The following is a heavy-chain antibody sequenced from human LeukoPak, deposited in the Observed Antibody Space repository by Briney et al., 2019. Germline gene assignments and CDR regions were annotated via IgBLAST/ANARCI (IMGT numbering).Heavy chain of an antibody. J-gene: IGHJ4*02. D-gene: IGHD6-19*01. Sequence: PGRSLRLSCAASGFTFSSYGMHWVRQAPGKGLEWVAFISYDGSNQYYADSVKGRFTISRDNSKNTLYVQMSSLRAEDKAVYYCARGRWRLVQGSDFDYWGQGTLVTVSS. CDR3: ARGRWRLVQGSDFDY. CDR2: ISYDGSNQ. V-gene: IGHV3-30*03. CDR1: GFTFSSYG.